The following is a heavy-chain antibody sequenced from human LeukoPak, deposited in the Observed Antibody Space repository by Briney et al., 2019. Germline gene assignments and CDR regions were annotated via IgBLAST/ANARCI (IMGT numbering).Heavy chain of an antibody. CDR2: IYTSGST. J-gene: IGHJ6*03. CDR3: AKAVYYYMDV. Sequence: SETLSLTCTVSGGSISSYYWSWIRQPPGKGLEWIGYIYTSGSTNYNPSLKSRVTISVDPSKNQFSLKLSSVTAADTAVYYCAKAVYYYMDVWGKGTTVTVSS. CDR1: GGSISSYY. V-gene: IGHV4-4*09.